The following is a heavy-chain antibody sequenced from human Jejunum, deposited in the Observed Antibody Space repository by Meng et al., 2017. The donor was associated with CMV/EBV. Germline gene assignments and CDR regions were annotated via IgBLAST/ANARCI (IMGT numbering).Heavy chain of an antibody. V-gene: IGHV3-15*01. Sequence: LRLSCAASGFTFIDAWMSWVRQAPGKGLEWVGRIRSHADGGTADYVAPVTGRFTVSRDDSKNTLYLQMNSLKTEDTAVYYCTTEYDWGQGTLVTVSS. CDR3: TTEYD. CDR2: IRSHADGGTA. J-gene: IGHJ4*02. CDR1: GFTFIDAW.